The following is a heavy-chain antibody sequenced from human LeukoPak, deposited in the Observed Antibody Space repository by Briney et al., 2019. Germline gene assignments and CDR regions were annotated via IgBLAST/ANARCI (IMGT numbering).Heavy chain of an antibody. CDR2: INHSVST. J-gene: IGHJ6*03. D-gene: IGHD3-3*01. Sequence: SETLSLTCALYGGSFSGDYWSWIRHPPGKGLEWSGEINHSVSTNYNPSLKSRVTISVDTSKNQFSLKLSSVTAAETAVYYCARVPFLRYDFWSGYPVYMDVWGKGTTVTVSS. CDR1: GGSFSGDY. V-gene: IGHV4-34*01. CDR3: ARVPFLRYDFWSGYPVYMDV.